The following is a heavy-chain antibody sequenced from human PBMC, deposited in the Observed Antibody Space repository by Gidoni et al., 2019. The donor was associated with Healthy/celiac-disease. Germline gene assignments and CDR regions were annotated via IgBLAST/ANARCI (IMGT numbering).Heavy chain of an antibody. CDR2: IYYSGST. CDR1: VGSISSYY. J-gene: IGHJ4*02. V-gene: IGHV4-59*01. CDR3: ARAGDGYSYGLDY. Sequence: QVQLQESGPGLVKPSETLSLTCPVPVGSISSYYWSWIRPPPGKGLEWIGYIYYSGSTNYNPSLKSRVTISVDTSKNQFSLKLSSVTAADTAVYYCARAGDGYSYGLDYWGQGTLVTVSS. D-gene: IGHD5-18*01.